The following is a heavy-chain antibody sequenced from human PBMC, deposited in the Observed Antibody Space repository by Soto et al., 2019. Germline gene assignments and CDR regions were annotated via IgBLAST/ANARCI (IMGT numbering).Heavy chain of an antibody. D-gene: IGHD6-13*01. CDR2: INSDGNT. Sequence: SETLSLTCTVSGGSLFGDYCTWIRQPAGGGLEWIGRINSDGNTNYSPSLKSRVTMSVDPSRKHFSLNLTSVTAAATASYFCGRPSRLETWLDPVGPGTQVAVST. CDR1: GGSLFGDY. V-gene: IGHV4-4*07. CDR3: GRPSRLETWLDP. J-gene: IGHJ5*01.